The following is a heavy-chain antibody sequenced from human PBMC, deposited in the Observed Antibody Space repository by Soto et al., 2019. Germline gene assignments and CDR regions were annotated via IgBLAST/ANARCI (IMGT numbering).Heavy chain of an antibody. CDR2: ISGTGGST. CDR3: VKAGFCTSSTCYKFYQYYGLDV. CDR1: GGSISSGGYY. J-gene: IGHJ6*02. V-gene: IGHV3-23*01. Sequence: ETLSLTCTVSGGSISSGGYYWSWIRQAPEKGLEWVSVISGTGGSTYYADSVKGRFTISRDNSKNTLYLQLNSLRADDTAVYYCVKAGFCTSSTCYKFYQYYGLDVWGQGTTVTVSS. D-gene: IGHD2-2*02.